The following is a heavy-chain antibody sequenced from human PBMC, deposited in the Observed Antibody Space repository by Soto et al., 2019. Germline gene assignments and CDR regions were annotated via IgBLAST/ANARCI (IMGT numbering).Heavy chain of an antibody. J-gene: IGHJ3*02. CDR2: IWYDGSNK. V-gene: IGHV3-33*01. D-gene: IGHD3-16*02. CDR3: ARGMITFGGVIVPEAAFDI. CDR1: GFTFSSYG. Sequence: QVQLVESGGGVVQPGRSLRLSCAASGFTFSSYGMHWVRQAPGKGLEWVAVIWYDGSNKYYADSVKGRFTISRDNSKKXLXXPMNSLRAEDTAVYYWARGMITFGGVIVPEAAFDIWGQGTMVTVSS.